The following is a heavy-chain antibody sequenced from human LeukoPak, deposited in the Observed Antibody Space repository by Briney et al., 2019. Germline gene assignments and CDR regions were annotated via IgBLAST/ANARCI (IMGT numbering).Heavy chain of an antibody. CDR3: ARAYIDAFDI. Sequence: GGSLRLSCAASGFTFSSYAMHWVRQAPGKGLEWVAVISYDGSNKYYADSVKGRFTISRDNSKNTLYLQMNSLRAEDTAVYYCARAYIDAFDIWGQGTMVTVSS. CDR2: ISYDGSNK. J-gene: IGHJ3*02. CDR1: GFTFSSYA. V-gene: IGHV3-30-3*01.